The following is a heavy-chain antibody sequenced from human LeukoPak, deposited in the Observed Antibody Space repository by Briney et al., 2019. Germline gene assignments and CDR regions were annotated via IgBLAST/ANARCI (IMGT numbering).Heavy chain of an antibody. CDR1: GGSINNLY. CDR2: FSDSGST. Sequence: SETLSLTCTVSGGSINNLYWSWIRQSPGKGLEWIGFFSDSGSTNYNPSLQSRVTISLESSKNQFSLKVSSVTAADTAVYYCARELNYWGYYYMDVWGKGTTVTVSS. J-gene: IGHJ6*03. CDR3: ARELNYWGYYYMDV. V-gene: IGHV4-59*01. D-gene: IGHD7-27*01.